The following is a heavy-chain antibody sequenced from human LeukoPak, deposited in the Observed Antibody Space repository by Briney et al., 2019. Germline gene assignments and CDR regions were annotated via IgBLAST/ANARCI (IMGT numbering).Heavy chain of an antibody. CDR3: TREDHSNYNY. CDR2: ISGSSSTI. D-gene: IGHD4-11*01. CDR1: GFTFSSYS. J-gene: IGHJ4*02. V-gene: IGHV3-48*04. Sequence: GGSLRLSYAASGFTFSSYSMSWVRQAPGKGLEWLSYISGSSSTIYYADSVKGRFTISRDNAKNSLYLQMNSLRAEDTAVYYCTREDHSNYNYWGQGTLVTVSS.